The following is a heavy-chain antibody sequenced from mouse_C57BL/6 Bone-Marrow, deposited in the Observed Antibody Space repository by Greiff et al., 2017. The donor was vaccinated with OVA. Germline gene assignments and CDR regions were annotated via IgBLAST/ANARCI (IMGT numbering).Heavy chain of an antibody. CDR2: IDPENGDT. Sequence: VQLQQSGAELVRPGASVKLSCTASGFNIKDDYMHWVKQRPEQGLEWIGWIDPENGDTEYASKFQGKATITADTSSNTAYLQLSSLTSEDTAVYYCTTWYYGSSYAWFAYWGQGTLVTVSA. CDR1: GFNIKDDY. J-gene: IGHJ3*01. CDR3: TTWYYGSSYAWFAY. V-gene: IGHV14-4*01. D-gene: IGHD1-1*01.